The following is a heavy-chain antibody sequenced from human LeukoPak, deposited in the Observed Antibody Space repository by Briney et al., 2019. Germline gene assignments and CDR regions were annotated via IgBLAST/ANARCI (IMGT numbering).Heavy chain of an antibody. J-gene: IGHJ3*02. V-gene: IGHV4-59*12. CDR2: IYYSGST. Sequence: SETLSLTCTVSGGSISSYYWSWIRQPPGKGLEWIGYIYYSGSTNYNPSLKSRVTISVDTSKNQFSLKLSSATAADTAVYYCASGPSVSQDAFDIWGQGTMVTVSS. CDR1: GGSISSYY. CDR3: ASGPSVSQDAFDI.